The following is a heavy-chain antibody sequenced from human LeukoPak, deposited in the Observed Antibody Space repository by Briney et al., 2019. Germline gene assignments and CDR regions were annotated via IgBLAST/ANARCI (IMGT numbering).Heavy chain of an antibody. V-gene: IGHV3-21*01. CDR1: GLTFISYT. J-gene: IGHJ4*02. CDR3: ARLKLLWSNYFDY. D-gene: IGHD2-2*01. CDR2: ISSSSSHI. Sequence: GGSLRLSSAASGLTFISYTMKWVRQAPGKGLGWDSSISSSSSHIYYADSVKDRFTISRDNDKNSLFLQTNSLRAEDTAVFYCARLKLLWSNYFDYWGQGTLVTVSS.